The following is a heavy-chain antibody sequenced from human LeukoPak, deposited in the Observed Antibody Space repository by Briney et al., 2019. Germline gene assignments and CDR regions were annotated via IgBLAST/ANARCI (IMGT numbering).Heavy chain of an antibody. V-gene: IGHV3-21*01. Sequence: GGSLRLSCAASGFTFSSYAMSWVRQAPGKGLEWVSSISSSSSYIYYADSVKGRFTISRDNAKNSLYLQMNSLRAEDTAVYYCARDPTVTTSTIWGQGTMVTVSS. CDR1: GFTFSSYA. CDR3: ARDPTVTTSTI. D-gene: IGHD4-11*01. CDR2: ISSSSSYI. J-gene: IGHJ3*02.